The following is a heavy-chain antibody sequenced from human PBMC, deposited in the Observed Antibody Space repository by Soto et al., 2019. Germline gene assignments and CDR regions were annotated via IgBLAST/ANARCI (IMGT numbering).Heavy chain of an antibody. CDR1: GFTFSSYG. D-gene: IGHD3-3*01. CDR2: ISYDGSNK. J-gene: IGHJ4*02. Sequence: GGSLRLSCAASGFTFSSYGMHWVCQAPGKGLEWVAVISYDGSNKYYADSVKGRFTISRDNSKNTLYLQMNSLRAEDTAVYYCAKDSGVVISAEAIFDYWGQGTLVTVSS. V-gene: IGHV3-30*18. CDR3: AKDSGVVISAEAIFDY.